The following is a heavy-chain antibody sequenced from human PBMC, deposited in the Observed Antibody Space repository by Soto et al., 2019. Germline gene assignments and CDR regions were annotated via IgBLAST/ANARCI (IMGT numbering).Heavy chain of an antibody. V-gene: IGHV3-23*01. CDR1: GFNFRSYG. Sequence: GGALRLSCAACGFNFRSYGVSWVRQATEKGLQCVSAIRGSGGSTYYAHSLKRRFTISSANPKITLYLQMHTLRAEHTAVYYCAKEIESIPAGYTSFDYWGQGTLVTVSS. D-gene: IGHD3-9*01. J-gene: IGHJ4*02. CDR3: AKEIESIPAGYTSFDY. CDR2: IRGSGGST.